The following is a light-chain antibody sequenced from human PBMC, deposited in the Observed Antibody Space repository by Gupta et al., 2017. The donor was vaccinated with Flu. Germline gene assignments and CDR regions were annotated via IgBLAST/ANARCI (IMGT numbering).Light chain of an antibody. CDR3: SSYTSSSTPVV. J-gene: IGLJ2*01. CDR2: DVS. CDR1: SSDVGGYNY. V-gene: IGLV2-14*04. Sequence: ITISCTGTSSDVGGYNYVSWYQQHPGKAPKLMIYDVSNRPSGVSNRFSGSKSGNTASLTISRLQAEDEADYYCSSYTSSSTPVVFGGGTKLTVL.